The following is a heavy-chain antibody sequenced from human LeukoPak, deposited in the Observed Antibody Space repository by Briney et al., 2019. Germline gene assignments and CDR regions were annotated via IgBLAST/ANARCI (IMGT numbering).Heavy chain of an antibody. D-gene: IGHD3-22*01. CDR1: GFTFSIYW. CDR3: ARGKIYYYDSSGYYYHH. J-gene: IGHJ4*02. Sequence: GGPLRLSCAASGFTFSIYWMSWVRQAPGKGLEWVANINQDGSEKYSVDSVKGRFTISRDNAKNLLYLQMNTLRAEDTAVYYCARGKIYYYDSSGYYYHHWGQGTLVTVSS. CDR2: INQDGSEK. V-gene: IGHV3-7*01.